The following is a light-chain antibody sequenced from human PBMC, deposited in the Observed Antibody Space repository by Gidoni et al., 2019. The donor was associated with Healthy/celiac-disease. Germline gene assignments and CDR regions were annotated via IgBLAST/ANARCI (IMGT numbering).Light chain of an antibody. V-gene: IGLV2-14*01. CDR3: SSYTSSSTPCV. J-gene: IGLJ1*01. Sequence: QSALTQPAPVSGSTGQAITISCTGTSSDVGGYNHVSWYQQHPGKAPKLMIYDVSNRPSGVSNRFSGSKSGNTASLTISGLQAEDEADYYCSSYTSSSTPCVFGTGTKVTVL. CDR2: DVS. CDR1: SSDVGGYNH.